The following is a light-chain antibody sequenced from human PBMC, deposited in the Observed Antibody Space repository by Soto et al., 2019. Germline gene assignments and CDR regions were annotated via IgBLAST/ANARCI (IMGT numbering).Light chain of an antibody. CDR3: QQYETFSGT. Sequence: DIQVTQSPSSLSASVGDRVTITCRASQGIRNDLGWYQQKPGEAPKLLIYDASALPRGVPSRFSGSGSGTKFTLTIASLQPDDFATYYCQQYETFSGTFGPGTKVDIK. V-gene: IGKV1-17*01. J-gene: IGKJ1*01. CDR1: QGIRND. CDR2: DAS.